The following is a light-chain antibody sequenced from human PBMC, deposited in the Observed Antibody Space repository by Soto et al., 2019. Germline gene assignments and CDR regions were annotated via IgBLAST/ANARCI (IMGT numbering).Light chain of an antibody. J-gene: IGLJ3*02. CDR3: SSYTSSGTLV. CDR2: EVS. CDR1: NSDVGGYNY. Sequence: QSALTQPASVSGSPGQSITISRTGTNSDVGGYNYVSWYQQHPGKAPKLMIYEVSNRPSGVSNRFSGSKSGNTASLTISGLQAEDEADYYCSSYTSSGTLVFGGGTKLTVL. V-gene: IGLV2-14*01.